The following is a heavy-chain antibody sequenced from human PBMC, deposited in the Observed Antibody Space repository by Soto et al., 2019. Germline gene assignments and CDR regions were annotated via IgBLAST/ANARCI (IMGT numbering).Heavy chain of an antibody. D-gene: IGHD1-1*01. CDR1: GFTFRRHG. CDR2: ISYDGIQK. Sequence: AGGSLRLSCAASGFTFRRHGMHWVRQAPGKGLEWLTIISYDGIQKFYTESVKGRFTITRDNSKNMVFLQMNSLRAEDTAVYYCAKDVLNDVPATDGFDLWGQGTMVTVSS. V-gene: IGHV3-30*18. CDR3: AKDVLNDVPATDGFDL. J-gene: IGHJ3*01.